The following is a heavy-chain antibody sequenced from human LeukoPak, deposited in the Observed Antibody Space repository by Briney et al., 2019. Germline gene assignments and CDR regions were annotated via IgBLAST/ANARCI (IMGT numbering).Heavy chain of an antibody. CDR2: ISGSGGTT. V-gene: IGHV3-23*01. J-gene: IGHJ4*02. D-gene: IGHD5-12*01. CDR3: ANILIDIVAPGDYFDY. Sequence: GGSLRLSCAASGFTFSNYAMSWVRQAPGKGLEWVSAISGSGGTTYYADSVKGRFTISRGNSRNTLYLQMNSLRAEDTAVYYCANILIDIVAPGDYFDYWGQGTLVTVSS. CDR1: GFTFSNYA.